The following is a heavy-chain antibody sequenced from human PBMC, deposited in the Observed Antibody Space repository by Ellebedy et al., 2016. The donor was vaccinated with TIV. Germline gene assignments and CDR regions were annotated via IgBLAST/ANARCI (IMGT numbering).Heavy chain of an antibody. J-gene: IGHJ5*01. CDR3: ARNPPTYNWVYS. V-gene: IGHV4-39*01. CDR2: IYYSGDT. Sequence: PSETLSLTCTVSGGSISRSSYYWGWIRQPPGKGLEWIGNIYYSGDTDYNPSLKSRVTISVDTSKNQFSLKLRSVTAADTAVYYCARNPPTYNWVYSWGQGTLVIVSS. CDR1: GGSISRSSYY.